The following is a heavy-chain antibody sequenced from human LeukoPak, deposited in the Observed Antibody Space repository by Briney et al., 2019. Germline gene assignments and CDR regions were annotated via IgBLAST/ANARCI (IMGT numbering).Heavy chain of an antibody. CDR2: FDPEDGET. CDR3: ATDTSGIAAAGTSSYGMDV. D-gene: IGHD6-13*01. Sequence: ASVKVSCKASGYTFTGYYMHWVRQAPGKGLEWVGGFDPEDGETIYAQKFQGRVTMTEDTSTDTAYMELSSLRSEDTAVYYCATDTSGIAAAGTSSYGMDVWGQGTTVTVSS. J-gene: IGHJ6*02. V-gene: IGHV1-24*01. CDR1: GYTFTGYY.